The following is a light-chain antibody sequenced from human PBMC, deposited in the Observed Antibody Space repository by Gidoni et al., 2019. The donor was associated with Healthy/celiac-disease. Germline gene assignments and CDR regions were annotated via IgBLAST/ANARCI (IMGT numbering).Light chain of an antibody. CDR2: AAS. J-gene: IGKJ4*01. CDR3: QQSYSTPLT. CDR1: QSISSY. V-gene: IGKV1-39*01. Sequence: DIQMPQSPSSLSASVGDRVTITCPASQSISSYLNWYQQKPGKAPKLLIYAASSLQSGVPSRVSGSGSGTDFTLTISSLQPEDFATYYCQQSYSTPLTFGGGTKVEIK.